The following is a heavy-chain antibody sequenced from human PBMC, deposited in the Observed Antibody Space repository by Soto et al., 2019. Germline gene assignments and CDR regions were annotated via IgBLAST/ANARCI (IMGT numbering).Heavy chain of an antibody. CDR3: ARGTYDSCTGKWWFDT. V-gene: IGHV3-33*01. J-gene: IGHJ5*02. CDR2: IWYDGSNK. Sequence: GGSLRLSCAASGFTFSSYGMHWVRQAPGKGLEWVAVIWYDGSNKYYADSVKGRFTISRDNSKNTLYLQMNSLRAEDTAVYYCARGTYDSCTGKWWFDTWGQGTLVTVSS. D-gene: IGHD3-3*01. CDR1: GFTFSSYG.